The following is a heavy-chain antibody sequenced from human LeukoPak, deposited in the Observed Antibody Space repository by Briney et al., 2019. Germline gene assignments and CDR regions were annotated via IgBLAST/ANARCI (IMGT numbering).Heavy chain of an antibody. D-gene: IGHD2-15*01. CDR3: ARESLAPSYCSGGSCYSRWFDP. CDR1: GGTFSSYA. J-gene: IGHJ5*02. CDR2: IIPIFGTA. V-gene: IGHV1-69*01. Sequence: SVKVSSKASGGTFSSYAISWVRQAPGQGLEWMGGIIPIFGTANYAQKFQGRVTITADESTSTAYMELSSLRSEDTAVYYCARESLAPSYCSGGSCYSRWFDPWGQGTLVTVSS.